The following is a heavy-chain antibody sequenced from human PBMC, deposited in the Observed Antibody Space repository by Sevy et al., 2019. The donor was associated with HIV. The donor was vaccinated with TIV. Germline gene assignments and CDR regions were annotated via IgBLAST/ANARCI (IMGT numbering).Heavy chain of an antibody. Sequence: GGSLRLSCTGSGFTFGDYAMSWFRQAPGMGLEWVGFIRSKDYGGETEYAASVKGRFTISRNDSKSIADLQMNSLKTEDTAVHYCTRGYYYDSSGYSDYWGQGTLVTVSS. CDR1: GFTFGDYA. V-gene: IGHV3-49*03. CDR3: TRGYYYDSSGYSDY. D-gene: IGHD3-22*01. CDR2: IRSKDYGGET. J-gene: IGHJ4*02.